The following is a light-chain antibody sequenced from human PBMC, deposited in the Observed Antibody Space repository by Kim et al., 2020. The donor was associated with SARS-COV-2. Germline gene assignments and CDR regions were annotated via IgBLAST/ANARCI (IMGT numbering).Light chain of an antibody. V-gene: IGKV1-9*01. CDR1: QGISNH. CDR3: QQFTIYPRT. Sequence: ASVGDRVTITCRASQGISNHLAWYQQNPGKAPKLLIYRASTLQSGVPFRFSGSGSGTEFTLTISSLQPEDFATYSCQQFTIYPRTFGQGTKVDIK. J-gene: IGKJ1*01. CDR2: RAS.